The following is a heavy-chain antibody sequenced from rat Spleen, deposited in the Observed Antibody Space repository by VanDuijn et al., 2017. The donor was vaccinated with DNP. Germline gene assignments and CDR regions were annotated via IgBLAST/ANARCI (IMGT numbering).Heavy chain of an antibody. CDR2: ITTGGGNT. D-gene: IGHD1-2*01. V-gene: IGHV5-27*01. Sequence: EVQLVESGGGLVQPGRSLKLSCAASGFTFSNYYMAWVRPAPTKGLEWVAYITTGGGNTYYRDSVKGRFTISRDNAKNTLYLQMDSLRSEDTATYYCTTDPSYYSSPFAYWGQGTLVTVSS. J-gene: IGHJ3*01. CDR1: GFTFSNYY. CDR3: TTDPSYYSSPFAY.